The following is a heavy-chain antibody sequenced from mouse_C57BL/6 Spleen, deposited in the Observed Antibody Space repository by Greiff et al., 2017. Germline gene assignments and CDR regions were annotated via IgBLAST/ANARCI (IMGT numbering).Heavy chain of an antibody. D-gene: IGHD3-3*01. CDR2: IDPANGDT. V-gene: IGHV14-3*01. CDR3: SSWADWDWFAY. J-gene: IGHJ3*01. CDR1: GFNIKNTY. Sequence: EVQLQQSVAELVRPGASVKLSCTASGFNIKNTYMHWVKQRPEQGLEWIGRIDPANGDTKYAPKFQGKATITADTSSNTAYLPLSRLTSEDTAIYSGSSWADWDWFAYWGQGTILTVSA.